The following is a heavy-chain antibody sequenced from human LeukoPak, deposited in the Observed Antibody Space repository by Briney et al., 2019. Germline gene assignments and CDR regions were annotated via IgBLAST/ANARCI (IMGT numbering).Heavy chain of an antibody. CDR3: ARGLFGAAPRLFDY. CDR2: INHSGST. D-gene: IGHD6-6*01. Sequence: ASETLSLTCAVYGGSFSGYYWSWIRQLPGKGLEWIGEINHSGSTNYNPSLKSRVTISVDTSKNQFSLKLSSVTAADTAVYYCARGLFGAAPRLFDYWGQGTLVTVSS. J-gene: IGHJ4*02. CDR1: GGSFSGYY. V-gene: IGHV4-34*01.